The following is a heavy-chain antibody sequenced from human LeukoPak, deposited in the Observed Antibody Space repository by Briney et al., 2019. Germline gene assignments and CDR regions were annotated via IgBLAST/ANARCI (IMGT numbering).Heavy chain of an antibody. CDR2: INHSGST. CDR1: GGSFSGYY. V-gene: IGHV4-34*01. CDR3: ARHRRGTGYSSSWYEWDYGMDV. Sequence: SETLSLTCAVYGGSFSGYYWSWIRQPPGKGLEWIGEINHSGSTNYNPSLKSRVTISVDTSKNQFSLKLSSETAADTAVYYCARHRRGTGYSSSWYEWDYGMDVWGQGTTVTVSS. D-gene: IGHD6-13*01. J-gene: IGHJ6*02.